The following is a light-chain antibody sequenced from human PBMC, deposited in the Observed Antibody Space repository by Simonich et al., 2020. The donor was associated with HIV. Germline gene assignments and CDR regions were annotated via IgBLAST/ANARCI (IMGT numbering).Light chain of an antibody. CDR1: QSVSRY. CDR2: DAA. CDR3: QQRSNWLLT. Sequence: EVVLTQSPATLSLSPGERATLYCRASQSVSRYLAWYPQKPGQAPRILIYDAANGATGIPARFSGSGSGTDFTLTISSLEPEDFAVYYCQQRSNWLLTFGGGTKVEIK. J-gene: IGKJ4*01. V-gene: IGKV3-11*01.